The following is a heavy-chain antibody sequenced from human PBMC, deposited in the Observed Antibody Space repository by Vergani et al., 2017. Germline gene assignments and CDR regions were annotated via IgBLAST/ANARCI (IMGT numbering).Heavy chain of an antibody. D-gene: IGHD2-8*01. J-gene: IGHJ5*02. Sequence: QVQLQESGPGLVKPSQTLSLTCTVSGGSISSGDYYWSWIRQPPGKGLEWIGYIYYSGSTYYNPSLKSRVTISVDTSKNQFSLKLSSVTAAATAVYYCASSVRYCTNGVCYPDNWFDPGAREPWSPSPQ. CDR2: IYYSGST. V-gene: IGHV4-30-4*08. CDR3: ASSVRYCTNGVCYPDNWFDP. CDR1: GGSISSGDYY.